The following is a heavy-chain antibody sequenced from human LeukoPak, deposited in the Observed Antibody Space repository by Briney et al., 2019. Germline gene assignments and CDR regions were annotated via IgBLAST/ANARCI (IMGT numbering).Heavy chain of an antibody. D-gene: IGHD3-10*01. CDR2: INPSGGST. CDR1: GYTFTSYY. J-gene: IGHJ4*02. V-gene: IGHV1-46*01. CDR3: ARESMVRGVIETYFDY. Sequence: ASVKVSCKASGYTFTSYYMHWVRQAPGQGLEWMGIINPSGGSTSYAQKFQGRVTMTRDTSTSTVYMELSSLRSEDTAVYYCARESMVRGVIETYFDYWGQGTLVTVSS.